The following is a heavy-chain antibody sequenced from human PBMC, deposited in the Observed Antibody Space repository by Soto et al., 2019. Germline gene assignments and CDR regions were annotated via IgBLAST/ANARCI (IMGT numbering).Heavy chain of an antibody. V-gene: IGHV3-23*01. J-gene: IGHJ4*02. Sequence: EVQLLESGGGLVQPGGALRLSCAASGFTFNSHAMSLVRQAPGKGLEWISSISAGSEGAYYADSVKGRFTISRDNSNNTLYLQMNSLRAEDTAVYYCARDLWWYLHWGQGTLVTVSS. CDR3: ARDLWWYLH. D-gene: IGHD2-15*01. CDR1: GFTFNSHA. CDR2: ISAGSEGA.